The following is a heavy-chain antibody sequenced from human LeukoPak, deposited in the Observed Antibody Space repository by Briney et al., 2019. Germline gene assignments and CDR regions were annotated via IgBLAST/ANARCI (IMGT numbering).Heavy chain of an antibody. CDR1: GFMFSNYN. V-gene: IGHV3-21*06. CDR2: ITSSSGYI. Sequence: GGSLRLSCAASGFMFSNYNINWVRQAPGKGLEWVSSITSSSGYIYYADSVRGRFTISRDNAKNSLFLQMNSLRAEDTAVYYCARGSLDAFDIWGQGTMVTVSS. CDR3: ARGSLDAFDI. D-gene: IGHD3-10*01. J-gene: IGHJ3*02.